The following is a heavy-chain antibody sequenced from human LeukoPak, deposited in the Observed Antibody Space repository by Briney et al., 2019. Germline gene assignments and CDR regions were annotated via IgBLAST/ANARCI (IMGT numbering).Heavy chain of an antibody. V-gene: IGHV4-59*01. Sequence: SGTLSLTCSVSGCTFSSYNWSWIRQPPGKGLEWIGYIYYSGSTNYNPSLKSRVTISVDTSKNQFCLKLSSVTAADTAVYYCARAQQQLLPFDYWGQGTLVTVSS. D-gene: IGHD6-13*01. CDR2: IYYSGST. J-gene: IGHJ4*02. CDR1: GCTFSSYN. CDR3: ARAQQQLLPFDY.